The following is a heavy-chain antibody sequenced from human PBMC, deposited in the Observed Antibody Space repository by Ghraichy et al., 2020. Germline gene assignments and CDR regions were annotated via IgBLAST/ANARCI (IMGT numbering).Heavy chain of an antibody. V-gene: IGHV4-59*01. CDR3: ARIGKPRALLFDY. CDR2: IYYSGST. CDR1: GGSISSYY. J-gene: IGHJ4*02. Sequence: SETLSLTCTVSGGSISSYYWSWIRQPPGKGLEWIGYIYYSGSTNYNPSLKSRVTISVDTSKNQFSLKLSSVTAADTAVYYCARIGKPRALLFDYWGQGTLVTVSS.